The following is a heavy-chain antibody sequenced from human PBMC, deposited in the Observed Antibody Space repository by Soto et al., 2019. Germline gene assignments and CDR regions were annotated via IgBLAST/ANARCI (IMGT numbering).Heavy chain of an antibody. J-gene: IGHJ4*02. D-gene: IGHD3-9*01. CDR3: ASWAGYSS. CDR1: GYTFTSYD. Sequence: QVQLVKSGAEVKKPGASVKVSCKASGYTFTSYDVNWLRQATGQGLEWMGWMNPNSGNTGSAQKCQGRVTMTRNTSITTAYLELGSLRSEDTAVYYCASWAGYSSWGQGTLVTVSS. CDR2: MNPNSGNT. V-gene: IGHV1-8*01.